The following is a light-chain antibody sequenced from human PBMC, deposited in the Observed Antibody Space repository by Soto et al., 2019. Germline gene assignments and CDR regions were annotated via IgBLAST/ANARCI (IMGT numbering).Light chain of an antibody. CDR2: GAS. J-gene: IGKJ1*01. V-gene: IGKV3-20*01. CDR1: QSVSSSY. CDR3: QQYGSSPWT. Sequence: EIVLTQSPGTLSLSPGERATLSCRASQSVSSSYLAWYQQKPGQAPRLLIYGASSRATGIPDRFSGSRSGTDFTRTISRLEPEDFAVYYCQQYGSSPWTFGQGTKVEIK.